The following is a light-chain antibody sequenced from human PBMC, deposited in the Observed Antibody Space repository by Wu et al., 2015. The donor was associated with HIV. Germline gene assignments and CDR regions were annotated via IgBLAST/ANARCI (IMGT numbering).Light chain of an antibody. CDR2: GAS. Sequence: TQSPVRLSLSPGERATLSCRASHSVDRSLAWYQQRPGQSPRLLIYGASTRAAGIPARFSGSGSGTEFTLTISSMQSEDFAVYYCQQYNDWPPYTFGQGTKLEI. V-gene: IGKV3-15*01. CDR1: HSVDRS. CDR3: QQYNDWPPYT. J-gene: IGKJ2*01.